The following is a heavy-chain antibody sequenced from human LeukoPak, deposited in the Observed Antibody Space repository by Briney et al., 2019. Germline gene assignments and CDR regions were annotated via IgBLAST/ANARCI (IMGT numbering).Heavy chain of an antibody. CDR3: AGQSREYSSIPGSD. D-gene: IGHD6-19*01. V-gene: IGHV1-69*04. CDR1: GGTFSSYA. J-gene: IGHJ4*02. Sequence: EASVKVSCKASGGTFSSYAISWVRQAPGQGLEWMGRIIPILGIANYAQKFQGRVTITADKSTSTAYMELSSLRSEDTAVYYCAGQSREYSSIPGSDWGQGTLVTVSS. CDR2: IIPILGIA.